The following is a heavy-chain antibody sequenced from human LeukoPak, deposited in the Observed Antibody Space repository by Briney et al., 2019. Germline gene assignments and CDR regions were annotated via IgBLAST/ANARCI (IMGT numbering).Heavy chain of an antibody. D-gene: IGHD3-10*02. J-gene: IGHJ6*04. CDR3: AELGITMIGGV. V-gene: IGHV3-48*03. CDR2: ISSSGSTI. Sequence: GGSLRLSCAASGFTFSSYEMNWVRQDPGGGLEWVSYISSSGSTIYYADTVKGRFTISRDNAKNSLYLQMNSLRAEDTAVYYCAELGITMIGGVWGKGTTVTTSS. CDR1: GFTFSSYE.